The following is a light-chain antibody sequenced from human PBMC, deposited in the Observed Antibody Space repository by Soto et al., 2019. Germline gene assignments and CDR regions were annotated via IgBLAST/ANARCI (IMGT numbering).Light chain of an antibody. J-gene: IGKJ1*01. V-gene: IGKV1-5*03. CDR2: KSS. CDR3: QQFNTSPWT. CDR1: QSVSIW. Sequence: MTQSPLSLPVTPGEPASISCRASQSVSIWLAWYQQKPGRAPKLLIYKSSILESGVPSRFSGSGSGTEFTLTISSLQPDDFATYYCQQFNTSPWTFGQGTKVDIK.